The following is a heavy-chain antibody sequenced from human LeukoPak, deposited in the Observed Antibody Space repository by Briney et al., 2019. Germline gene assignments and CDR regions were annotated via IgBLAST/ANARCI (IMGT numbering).Heavy chain of an antibody. V-gene: IGHV3-23*01. CDR1: GFTFSSYA. J-gene: IGHJ4*02. D-gene: IGHD5-24*01. Sequence: PGGSLRLSCAASGFTFSSYAMSWVRQAPGKGLEWVSAISGSGGSTYYADSVKGRFTISRDNSKNTLYLQMNSLRAEDTAVYYCAKDLLFGWPQSNPPLDYWGQGTLVTVSS. CDR2: ISGSGGST. CDR3: AKDLLFGWPQSNPPLDY.